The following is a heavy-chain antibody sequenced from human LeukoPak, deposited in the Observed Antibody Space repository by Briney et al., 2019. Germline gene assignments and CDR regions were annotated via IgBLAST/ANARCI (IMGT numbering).Heavy chain of an antibody. CDR1: GFTVSSNY. D-gene: IGHD1-26*01. Sequence: PGGSLRLCCAASGFTVSSNYMSWVRQAAGKGLEWVSVIYSGGSTYYADSVKGRFTISRDNSKNTLYLQMNSLRAEDTAVYYCASSEQVPYYYGMDVWGQGTTVTVSS. V-gene: IGHV3-66*02. CDR3: ASSEQVPYYYGMDV. J-gene: IGHJ6*02. CDR2: IYSGGST.